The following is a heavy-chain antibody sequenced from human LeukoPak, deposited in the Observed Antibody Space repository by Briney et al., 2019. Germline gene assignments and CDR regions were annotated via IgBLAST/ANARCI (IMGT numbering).Heavy chain of an antibody. CDR1: GYTFTSYD. CDR2: MNPNSGNT. D-gene: IGHD2-15*01. Sequence: ASVKVSCKASGYTFTSYDINWVRQATGQGLERMGWMNPNSGNTGYAQKFQGRVTMTRNTSISTAYMELSSLRSEDTAVYYCARGIRVAGRDTPLYYFDYWGQGTLVTVSS. J-gene: IGHJ4*02. CDR3: ARGIRVAGRDTPLYYFDY. V-gene: IGHV1-8*01.